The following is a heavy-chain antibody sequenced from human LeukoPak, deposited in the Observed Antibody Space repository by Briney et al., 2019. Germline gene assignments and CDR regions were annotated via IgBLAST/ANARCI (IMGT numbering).Heavy chain of an antibody. CDR2: IYTSGST. V-gene: IGHV4-61*02. J-gene: IGHJ5*02. D-gene: IGHD2-15*01. CDR3: ARGGDNWFDP. CDR1: GGSISSGSYY. Sequence: SETLSLTCTVSGGSISSGSYYWSWIRQPAGKGLEWIGRIYTSGSTNYNPSLKSRVTISGDTSKNQFSLKLSSVTAADTAVYYCARGGDNWFDPWGQGTLVTVSS.